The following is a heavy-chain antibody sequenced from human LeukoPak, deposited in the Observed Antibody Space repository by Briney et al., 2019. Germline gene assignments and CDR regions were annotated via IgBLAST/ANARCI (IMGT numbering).Heavy chain of an antibody. J-gene: IGHJ4*02. Sequence: ASETLSLTCTVSGGSISSYYWSWIRQPPGKGLEWIGYIYYSGSTNYNPSLKSRVTISVDTSKNQFSLKLISVTAADTAVYYCARDMRCPDYWGQGILVTVSS. CDR3: ARDMRCPDY. V-gene: IGHV4-59*12. D-gene: IGHD4/OR15-4a*01. CDR1: GGSISSYY. CDR2: IYYSGST.